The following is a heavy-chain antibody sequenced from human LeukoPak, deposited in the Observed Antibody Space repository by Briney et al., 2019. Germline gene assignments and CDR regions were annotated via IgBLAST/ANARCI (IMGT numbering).Heavy chain of an antibody. V-gene: IGHV4-59*11. J-gene: IGHJ5*02. CDR1: GGSISSHY. Sequence: SETLSLTCTVSGGSISSHYWSWIRQAPGKGLEWIGEIYYTGNTNYNPSLKSRVTISVDKSNNQFSLNLSSVTAADTAVYYCAKSNAWDWFDPWGQGTLVTVSS. D-gene: IGHD4-11*01. CDR3: AKSNAWDWFDP. CDR2: IYYTGNT.